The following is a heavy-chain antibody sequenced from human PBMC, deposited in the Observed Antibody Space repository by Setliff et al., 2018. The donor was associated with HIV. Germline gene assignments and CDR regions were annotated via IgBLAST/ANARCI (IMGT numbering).Heavy chain of an antibody. CDR2: IRYDGSNK. CDR3: AKGGQLWFSYFDY. D-gene: IGHD5-18*01. CDR1: GFTFSSYD. Sequence: HPGGSLRLSCVASGFTFSSYDMHWVRQAPGKGLEWVTFIRYDGSNKYYADSVKGRFTISRDNSKNTLYLQMNSLRAEDTAVYYCAKGGQLWFSYFDYWGQGTLVTVS. V-gene: IGHV3-30*02. J-gene: IGHJ4*02.